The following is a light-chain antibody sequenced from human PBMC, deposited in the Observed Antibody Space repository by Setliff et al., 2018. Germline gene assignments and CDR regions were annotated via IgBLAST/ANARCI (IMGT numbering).Light chain of an antibody. CDR2: SNN. Sequence: QSALTQPPSTSGTPGQRVTISCSGSSSNIGGNTVNWYRQLPGTAPRLLIFSNNDRPSGVSNRFTGSKSGTSASLTISGLQSEDEGDYYCAAWDDSLTGSYVFGTGTKVTVL. CDR1: SSNIGGNT. CDR3: AAWDDSLTGSYV. V-gene: IGLV1-44*01. J-gene: IGLJ1*01.